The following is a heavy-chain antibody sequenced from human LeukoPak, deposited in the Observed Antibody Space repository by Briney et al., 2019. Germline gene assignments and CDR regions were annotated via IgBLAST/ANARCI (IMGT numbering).Heavy chain of an antibody. D-gene: IGHD5-18*01. CDR2: VHPGDSDT. J-gene: IGHJ4*02. Sequence: GESLMISCKGSGFNFTSYWIGWVRQMPGKGLEWMGIVHPGDSDTRYSPSFQGQVTISADKSIRTAYLQWDSLRASDTAMYYCARHGLTAPTDYWGQGTLVTVSS. CDR1: GFNFTSYW. V-gene: IGHV5-51*01. CDR3: ARHGLTAPTDY.